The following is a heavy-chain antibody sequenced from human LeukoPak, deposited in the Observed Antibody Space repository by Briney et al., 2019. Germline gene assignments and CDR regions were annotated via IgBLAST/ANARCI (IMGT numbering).Heavy chain of an antibody. V-gene: IGHV1-69*05. CDR3: ARGYYDFWSGFDY. Sequence: SVKVSCKASGGTFSSYAISWVRQAPGQGLEWVGGIIPIFGTANYAQKLQGRVTITTDESTSTAYLELSSLRSEDTAVYYCARGYYDFWSGFDYWGQGTLVTVSS. D-gene: IGHD3-3*01. J-gene: IGHJ4*02. CDR1: GGTFSSYA. CDR2: IIPIFGTA.